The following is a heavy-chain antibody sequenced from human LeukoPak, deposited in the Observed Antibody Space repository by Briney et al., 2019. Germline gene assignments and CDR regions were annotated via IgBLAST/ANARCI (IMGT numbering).Heavy chain of an antibody. CDR3: AKDIGYCSGGSCLGGYFDY. D-gene: IGHD2-15*01. CDR2: IYNGGST. CDR1: GFTVSSNY. J-gene: IGHJ4*02. V-gene: IGHV3-66*01. Sequence: GGSLRLSCAASGFTVSSNYMSWVRQAPGKGLEWVPVIYNGGSTYYADSVKDRFTISRDNSKNTLYLQMNSLRAEDTAVYYCAKDIGYCSGGSCLGGYFDYWGQGTLVTVSS.